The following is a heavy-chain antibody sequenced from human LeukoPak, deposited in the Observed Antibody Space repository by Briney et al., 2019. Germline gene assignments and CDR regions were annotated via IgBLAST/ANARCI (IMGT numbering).Heavy chain of an antibody. CDR3: TTIKRGDIFGYFDF. V-gene: IGHV4-59*11. Sequence: AETLSLTCTVSGGSMTTHHWNWIRQTPGKGLEWIGYVFDSGRTKVNPSLTSRVTLSTDTSKNQLSLRLSSVTAADTAVYYCTTIKRGDIFGYFDFWGQGILVTVSS. CDR1: GGSMTTHH. CDR2: VFDSGRT. D-gene: IGHD5-18*01. J-gene: IGHJ4*02.